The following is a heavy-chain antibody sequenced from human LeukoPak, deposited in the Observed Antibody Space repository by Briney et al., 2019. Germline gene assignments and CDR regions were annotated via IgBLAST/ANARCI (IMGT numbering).Heavy chain of an antibody. J-gene: IGHJ5*02. CDR3: ARALGRTGDWFDP. Sequence: GASVKVSCKASGGTFSSYAISWVRQAPGQGLEWMGGIIPIFGTANYAQKFQGRVTITADESTSTAYMELSSLRSEDTAVYYCARALGRTGDWFDPWGQGALVTVSS. V-gene: IGHV1-69*01. D-gene: IGHD3-10*01. CDR2: IIPIFGTA. CDR1: GGTFSSYA.